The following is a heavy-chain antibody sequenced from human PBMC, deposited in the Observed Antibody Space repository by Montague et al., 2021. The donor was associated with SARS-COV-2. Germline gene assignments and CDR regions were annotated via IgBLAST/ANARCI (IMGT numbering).Heavy chain of an antibody. Sequence: SETLSLTCTVAGGSISSGSYYWGWFRQPPGKGQEWIGNIHSSGTTYYKSRVTISVDTSKNQFSLKMTSVTAADTAVYYCARRLGGSGWLDYWGQGTLVTVSS. CDR3: ARRLGGSGWLDY. D-gene: IGHD6-25*01. J-gene: IGHJ4*02. V-gene: IGHV4-39*01. CDR1: GGSISSGSYY. CDR2: IHSSGTT.